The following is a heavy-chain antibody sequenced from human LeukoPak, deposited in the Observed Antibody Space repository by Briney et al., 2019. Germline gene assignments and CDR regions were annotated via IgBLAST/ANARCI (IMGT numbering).Heavy chain of an antibody. CDR1: GFTFSSYW. D-gene: IGHD4-23*01. CDR2: IGTDGSGT. V-gene: IGHV3-74*01. Sequence: PGGSLRLSCAASGFTFSSYWMHWVRQVPGKGLVWVARIGTDGSGTTYADYVQGRFTISRDNAKNTLFLQMNSLRADDTAVYYCARDKYGGNSNAFDIWGQGTLVTVSS. J-gene: IGHJ3*02. CDR3: ARDKYGGNSNAFDI.